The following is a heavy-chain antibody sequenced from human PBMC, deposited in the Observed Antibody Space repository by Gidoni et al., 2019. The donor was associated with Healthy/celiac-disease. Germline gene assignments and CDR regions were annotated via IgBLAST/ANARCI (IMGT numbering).Heavy chain of an antibody. V-gene: IGHV3-21*01. CDR1: GFTFSSHS. CDR2: ISSSSSYI. J-gene: IGHJ6*02. D-gene: IGHD3-9*01. Sequence: EVQLVESGGGMVKPGGSLRLSCAASGFTFSSHSMHWVRQAPGKGLEWVSSISSSSSYIYYADSVKGRFTISRDNAKNSLYLQMNSLRAEDTAVYYCARDHPTYDILTGYYSYYYYGMDVWGQGTTVTVSS. CDR3: ARDHPTYDILTGYYSYYYYGMDV.